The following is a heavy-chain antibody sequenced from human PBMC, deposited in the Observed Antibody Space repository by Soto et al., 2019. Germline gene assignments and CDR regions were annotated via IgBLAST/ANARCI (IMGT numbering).Heavy chain of an antibody. D-gene: IGHD3-10*01. CDR2: IYYSGST. V-gene: IGHV4-39*01. Sequence: LSLTCTVSGGSISSSSYYWGWIRQPPGKGLEWIGSIYYSGSTYYNPSLKSRVTISVDTSKNQFSLKLSSVTAADTAVYYCARHMGYYGSGSYYPSWFDPWGQGTLVTVSS. J-gene: IGHJ5*02. CDR1: GGSISSSSYY. CDR3: ARHMGYYGSGSYYPSWFDP.